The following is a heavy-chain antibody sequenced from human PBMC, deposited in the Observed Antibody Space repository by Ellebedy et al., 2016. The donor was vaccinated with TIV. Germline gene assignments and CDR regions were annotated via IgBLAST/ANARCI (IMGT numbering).Heavy chain of an antibody. CDR1: GFTFSSYW. V-gene: IGHV3-74*01. D-gene: IGHD6-19*01. CDR2: INSDGSST. CDR3: AKDRDSPLAGRRGYYFDY. Sequence: GGSLRLXXAASGFTFSSYWMHWVRQAPGKGLVWVSRINSDGSSTSYADSVKGRFTISRDNAKNTLYLQMNSLRAEDTAVYYCAKDRDSPLAGRRGYYFDYWGQGALVTVSS. J-gene: IGHJ4*02.